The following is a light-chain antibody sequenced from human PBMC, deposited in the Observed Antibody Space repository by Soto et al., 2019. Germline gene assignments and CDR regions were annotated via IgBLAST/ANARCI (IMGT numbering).Light chain of an antibody. CDR1: SSNIGNNP. CDR3: AAWDDSLNGVV. CDR2: YDD. Sequence: QSVLTQPPSVSEAPSQRVTISCSGSSSNIGNNPVNWYQQLPGKAPKLLIYYDDLLPSGVSDRFAGSKSGTSASLAISGLQSEDEAEYYCAAWDDSLNGVVVGGGTKVTVL. J-gene: IGLJ2*01. V-gene: IGLV1-36*01.